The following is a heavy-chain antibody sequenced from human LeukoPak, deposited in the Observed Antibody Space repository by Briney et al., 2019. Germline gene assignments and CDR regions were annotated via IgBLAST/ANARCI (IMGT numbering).Heavy chain of an antibody. CDR3: ARVRRYQLLSYYYYYMDV. J-gene: IGHJ6*03. D-gene: IGHD2-2*01. V-gene: IGHV1-18*01. CDR2: ISAYNGNT. CDR1: GYTFTSYG. Sequence: ASVKVSCKASGYTFTSYGISWVRQAPGQGLEWMGWISAYNGNTNYAQKLQGRVTMTTDTSTSTAYMELRSLRSDDTAVYYCARVRRYQLLSYYYYYMDVWGKGTTVTISS.